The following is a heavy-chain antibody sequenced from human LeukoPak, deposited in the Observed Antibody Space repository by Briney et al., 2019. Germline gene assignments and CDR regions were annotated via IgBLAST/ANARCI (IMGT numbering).Heavy chain of an antibody. J-gene: IGHJ4*02. D-gene: IGHD4-17*01. CDR2: INPSGGST. CDR3: ARADAIYGDFPGEDFS. Sequence: ASVKVSCKASGHTFTSYYMHWVRQAPGQGLEWMGIINPSGGSTSYAQKFQGRVTMTRDTSTSTVYMELSSLRSEDTAVYYCARADAIYGDFPGEDFSWGQGTLVTVSS. CDR1: GHTFTSYY. V-gene: IGHV1-46*01.